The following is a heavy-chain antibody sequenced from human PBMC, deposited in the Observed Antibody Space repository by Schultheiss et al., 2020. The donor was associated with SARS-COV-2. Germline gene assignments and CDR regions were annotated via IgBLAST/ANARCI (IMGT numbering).Heavy chain of an antibody. CDR3: TTGGATPIDY. D-gene: IGHD1-26*01. Sequence: GESLKISCAASGFTFSDHYMDWVRQAPGKGLEWVGRSRNKANSYSTEYAPSVKGRFTISRDDSKNSLYLQMNSLKTEDTAVYYCTTGGATPIDYWGQGTLVTVSS. V-gene: IGHV3-72*01. CDR1: GFTFSDHY. CDR2: SRNKANSYST. J-gene: IGHJ4*02.